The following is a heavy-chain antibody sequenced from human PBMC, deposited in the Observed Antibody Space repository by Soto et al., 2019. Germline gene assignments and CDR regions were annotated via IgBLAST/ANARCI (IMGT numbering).Heavy chain of an antibody. CDR2: FHYSENT. V-gene: IGHV4-39*01. J-gene: IGHJ6*02. CDR1: GGSISSGPYS. D-gene: IGHD2-2*01. CDR3: ARLGGYCSTTSCYGFYGMDV. Sequence: QLQLQESGPGLVKPSETLSLTCTVSGGSISSGPYSWGWIRQPPGEGLEWIGTFHYSENTYYNPSLESRVTIXVXTXXHQFSLKVTSVTVADTAIYYCARLGGYCSTTSCYGFYGMDVWGQGTTVIVSS.